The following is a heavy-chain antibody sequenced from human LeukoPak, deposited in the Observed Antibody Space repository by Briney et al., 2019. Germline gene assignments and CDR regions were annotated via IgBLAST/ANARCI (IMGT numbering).Heavy chain of an antibody. D-gene: IGHD2-21*02. Sequence: SVKVSCKASGSTFSNYGITWVRQAPGQGLEWMGRIIPILDVALYAQKFQGRVTITADKSTSTAYMELSTLRPEDTAVYYCARDQGVTDPPPYGLDVWGQGTTVTVSS. J-gene: IGHJ6*02. CDR2: IIPILDVA. CDR3: ARDQGVTDPPPYGLDV. CDR1: GSTFSNYG. V-gene: IGHV1-69*04.